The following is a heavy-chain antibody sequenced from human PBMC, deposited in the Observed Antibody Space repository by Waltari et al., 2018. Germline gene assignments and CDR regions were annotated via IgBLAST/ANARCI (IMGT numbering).Heavy chain of an antibody. CDR2: INTNSGDP. Sequence: QVQLVQSGAEVQKPGASVKVSCKASGYTFTGYYMHWVRQAPGQGLEWMGWINTNSGDPNSAQKFQGRVTVTRDTSISTAYMELSRLTSDDTAVYYCARGGSSSCDYWGQGTLVTVSP. J-gene: IGHJ4*02. D-gene: IGHD1-26*01. CDR1: GYTFTGYY. V-gene: IGHV1-2*02. CDR3: ARGGSSSCDY.